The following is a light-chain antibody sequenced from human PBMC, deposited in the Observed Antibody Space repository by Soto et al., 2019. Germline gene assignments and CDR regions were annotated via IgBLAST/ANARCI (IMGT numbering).Light chain of an antibody. V-gene: IGKV3-11*01. CDR2: GAS. CDR3: QQHDNWLQT. Sequence: ETFFTQSPATLSLSPGERATLSCRASQSVSSDLAWYQHKPGQAPRLLIYGASNRATGIPARFSGRGSGTEFTLTISSLESVDFAVYYCQQHDNWLQTSGQRAIVEI. J-gene: IGKJ1*01. CDR1: QSVSSD.